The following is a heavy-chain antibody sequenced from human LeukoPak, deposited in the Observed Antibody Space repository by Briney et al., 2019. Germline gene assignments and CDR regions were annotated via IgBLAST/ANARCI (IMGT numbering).Heavy chain of an antibody. CDR2: ISYDGSNK. Sequence: GGSLRLSCAVSGFRFSSYAMSWVRQAPGKGLEWVAVISYDGSNKYYADSVKGRFTISRDNSKNTLCLQMNSLRAEDTAVYYCARDLEYCSSTSCSTRYYYGMDVWGQGTTVTVSS. CDR3: ARDLEYCSSTSCSTRYYYGMDV. D-gene: IGHD2-2*01. J-gene: IGHJ6*02. CDR1: GFRFSSYA. V-gene: IGHV3-30-3*01.